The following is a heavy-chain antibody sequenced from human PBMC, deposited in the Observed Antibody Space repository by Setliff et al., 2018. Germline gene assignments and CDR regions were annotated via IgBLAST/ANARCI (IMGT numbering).Heavy chain of an antibody. Sequence: PSETLSLTCTVSGGSISSSSYYWGWIRQPPGKGLEWIGRIYYSGSTYYNPSLKSRVTISVDTSKNQFSLKLSSVTAADTAVYYCARRETYSSSSFYYYYYGMDVWGQGTTVTVSS. CDR3: ARRETYSSSSFYYYYYGMDV. J-gene: IGHJ6*02. D-gene: IGHD6-6*01. CDR2: IYYSGST. V-gene: IGHV4-39*07. CDR1: GGSISSSSYY.